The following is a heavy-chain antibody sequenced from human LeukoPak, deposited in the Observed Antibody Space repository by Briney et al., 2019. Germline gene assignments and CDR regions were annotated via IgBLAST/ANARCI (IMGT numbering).Heavy chain of an antibody. CDR3: AKVKSGSYTVGEFDY. J-gene: IGHJ4*02. CDR1: GFTFSSYS. Sequence: PGGSLRLSCAASGFTFSSYSMNWVRQAPGKGLEWVSSISSSSSYIYYADSVKGRFTISRDNAKNSLYLQMNSLRAEDTALYYCAKVKSGSYTVGEFDYWGQGTLVTVSS. V-gene: IGHV3-21*04. CDR2: ISSSSSYI. D-gene: IGHD1-26*01.